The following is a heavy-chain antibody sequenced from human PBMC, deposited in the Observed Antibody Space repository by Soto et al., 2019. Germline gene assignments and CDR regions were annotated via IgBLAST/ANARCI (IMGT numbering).Heavy chain of an antibody. CDR1: GGTLSTYA. J-gene: IGHJ5*01. CDR2: IIPIFGTA. Sequence: GASVKVSCKSSGGTLSTYAMNWVRQAPGQVLEWMGRIIPIFGTAKYAQNFQGRVTITADKSTSTASMELSSLRSEDTAVYYCAREMGYVDTSMITGFPNWFDSWGQGTLVTVSS. CDR3: AREMGYVDTSMITGFPNWFDS. D-gene: IGHD5-18*01. V-gene: IGHV1-69*06.